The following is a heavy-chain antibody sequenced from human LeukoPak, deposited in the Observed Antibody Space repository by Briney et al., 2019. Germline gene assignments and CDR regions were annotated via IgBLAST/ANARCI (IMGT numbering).Heavy chain of an antibody. CDR3: TKETNAFDA. V-gene: IGHV3-33*03. Sequence: GGSLRLSCAASGLSVSTSVIHWVRQIPGRGLQWVAGTWSDGVAKYYEASVKGRFTISIDRSKNTVFLQMNNLRAEDTALYHCTKETNAFDAWGQGTLVTVSS. D-gene: IGHD1-7*01. CDR2: TWSDGVAK. CDR1: GLSVSTSV. J-gene: IGHJ3*01.